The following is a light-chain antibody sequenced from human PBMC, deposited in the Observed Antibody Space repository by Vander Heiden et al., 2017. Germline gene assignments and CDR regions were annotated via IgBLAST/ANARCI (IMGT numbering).Light chain of an antibody. CDR3: QQSSSTSPYT. V-gene: IGKV1-39*01. CDR1: QSIGNF. J-gene: IGKJ2*01. Sequence: DIEMTQSPSSLSASVGDRVTITCRASQSIGNFLNWYQQKPGKAPNLLVHTASSLQSGVPSRFSGSGSGTDFTLTISGLQPEDFATYYCQQSSSTSPYTFGQGTKLEIK. CDR2: TAS.